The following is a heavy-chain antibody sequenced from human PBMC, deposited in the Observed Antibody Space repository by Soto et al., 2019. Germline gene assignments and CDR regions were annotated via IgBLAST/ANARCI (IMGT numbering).Heavy chain of an antibody. D-gene: IGHD5-18*01. J-gene: IGHJ6*02. CDR1: GGSFSGYY. CDR2: INHRGST. CDR3: ARGGPRGYSYGQGDYYYYGMDV. Sequence: SETLSLTCAVYGGSFSGYYWSWIRQPPGKGLEWIGEINHRGSTNYNPSLKSRVTISVDTSKNQFSLKLSSVTAADTAVYYCARGGPRGYSYGQGDYYYYGMDVWGQGTTVTVSS. V-gene: IGHV4-34*01.